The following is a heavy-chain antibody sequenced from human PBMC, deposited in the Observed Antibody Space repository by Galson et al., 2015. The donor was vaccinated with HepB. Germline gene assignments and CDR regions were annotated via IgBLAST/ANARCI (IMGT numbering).Heavy chain of an antibody. Sequence: SLRLSCAASGFTLSDYYMSWIRQAPGKGPEWISYISSTSTHTKYADSVKGRFTISRDNARNSLYLQLDSLRAEDTAVYYCARRRGSWLQSYYFDYWGQGTLVSVSS. V-gene: IGHV3-11*03. CDR3: ARRRGSWLQSYYFDY. D-gene: IGHD5-24*01. J-gene: IGHJ4*02. CDR2: ISSTSTHT. CDR1: GFTLSDYY.